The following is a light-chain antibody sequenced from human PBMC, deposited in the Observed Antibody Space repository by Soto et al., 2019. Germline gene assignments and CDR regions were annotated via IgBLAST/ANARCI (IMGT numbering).Light chain of an antibody. CDR2: DVT. Sequence: QSVLTQPRSVSGSPGQSVTISCTGTSSDVGGYNYVSWYQQHPGKAPKLMIYDVTTRPSGISSRFSGSKSGNTASLTISGLQADDEAYYYCSSYTSTNTPYVFGTGTKLTVL. CDR3: SSYTSTNTPYV. V-gene: IGLV2-14*01. J-gene: IGLJ1*01. CDR1: SSDVGGYNY.